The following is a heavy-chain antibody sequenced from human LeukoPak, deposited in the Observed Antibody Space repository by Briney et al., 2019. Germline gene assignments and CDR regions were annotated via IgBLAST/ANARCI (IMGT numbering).Heavy chain of an antibody. CDR1: GGSISSTSYY. D-gene: IGHD6-13*01. V-gene: IGHV4-39*07. CDR3: ARDPLGTAAAGSI. Sequence: SETLSLTCTVSGGSISSTSYYWGWIRQPPGKGLEGIGSIYYSGTTYYNPSLKSRVTISVDTSKNQFSLKLSSVTAADTAVYYCARDPLGTAAAGSIWGQGTLVTVSS. CDR2: IYYSGTT. J-gene: IGHJ4*02.